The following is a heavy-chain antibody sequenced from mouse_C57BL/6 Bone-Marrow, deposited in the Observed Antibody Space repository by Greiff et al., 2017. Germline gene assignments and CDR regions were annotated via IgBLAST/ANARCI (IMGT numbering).Heavy chain of an antibody. CDR2: ISSGGSYT. D-gene: IGHD3-2*02. J-gene: IGHJ3*01. CDR1: GFTFSSYG. CDR3: ARQGVDSSGPWCAY. V-gene: IGHV5-6*02. Sequence: DVKLVESGGDLVKPGGSLKLSCAASGFTFSSYGMSWVRPTPDKRLEWVATISSGGSYTSYPDSVKGRFTISRDNAKNTLYLQMSSLKSEDTAMYYCARQGVDSSGPWCAYWGQGTLVTVSA.